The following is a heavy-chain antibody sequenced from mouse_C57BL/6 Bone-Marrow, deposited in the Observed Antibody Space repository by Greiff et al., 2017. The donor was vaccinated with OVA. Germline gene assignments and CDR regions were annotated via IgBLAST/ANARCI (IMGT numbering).Heavy chain of an antibody. CDR3: ARAAMDY. CDR2: IDPSDSDT. V-gene: IGHV1-50*01. J-gene: IGHJ4*01. CDR1: GYTFTSYW. Sequence: QVQLKQPGAELVKPGASVKLSCKASGYTFTSYWMQWVKQRPGQGLEWIGEIDPSDSDTNYNQKFKGRATLTVDTTPSTAYMQLSSLTSEDSAVYYCARAAMDYWGQGTSVTVSS.